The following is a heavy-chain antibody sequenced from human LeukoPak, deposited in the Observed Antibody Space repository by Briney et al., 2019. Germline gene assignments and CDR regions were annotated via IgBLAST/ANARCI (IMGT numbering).Heavy chain of an antibody. CDR1: GFTFSSYG. CDR3: ARDELSLMVRGVIGAFDI. D-gene: IGHD3-10*01. Sequence: GRSLRLSCAASGFTFSSYGMHWVRQAPGKGLEWVAVIWYDGSNKYYADSVKGRFTISRDNSKNTLYLQMNSLRAEDTAVYYCARDELSLMVRGVIGAFDIWGQGTMVTVSS. V-gene: IGHV3-33*01. CDR2: IWYDGSNK. J-gene: IGHJ3*02.